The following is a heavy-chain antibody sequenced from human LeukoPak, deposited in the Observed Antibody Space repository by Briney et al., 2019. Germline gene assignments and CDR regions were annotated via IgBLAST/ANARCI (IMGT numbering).Heavy chain of an antibody. CDR3: ARARFGDQLFDY. V-gene: IGHV3-30*04. D-gene: IGHD3-10*01. CDR2: ISADGNNK. J-gene: IGHJ4*02. CDR1: GFTFNTYS. Sequence: PGGSLRLSCAASGFTFNTYSIHWVRQAPGKGLEWVAVISADGNNKYYADSVKGRFTISRDNSKNTLYLQMNSLRAEDTAVYYCARARFGDQLFDYWGQGTLVTVSS.